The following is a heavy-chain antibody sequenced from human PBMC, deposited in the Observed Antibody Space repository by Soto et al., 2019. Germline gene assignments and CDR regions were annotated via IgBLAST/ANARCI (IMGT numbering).Heavy chain of an antibody. CDR1: GYSFTTYG. J-gene: IGHJ6*02. Sequence: QVQLVQSGGEVKKPGASVKVSCKTSGYSFTTYGISWVRQAPGQGLEWMGWISAYNGNTNYAQKLQDRATMTTDTSTSTGSMELRSQRSDDTAVYYCAREGPAPYYYYGMDVWGQGSTVTVSS. V-gene: IGHV1-18*01. CDR2: ISAYNGNT. CDR3: AREGPAPYYYYGMDV.